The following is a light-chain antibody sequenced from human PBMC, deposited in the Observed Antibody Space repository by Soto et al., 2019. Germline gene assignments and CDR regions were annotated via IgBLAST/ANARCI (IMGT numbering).Light chain of an antibody. J-gene: IGKJ4*01. CDR3: LQNNELPLT. Sequence: ETVMTQSPASLSASPGDEATLSCRASQSVGRNVAWYRQKVGQAPRLLIYTASTRATGIPVRFSGSGSGTEFTLTISGLQSDDFATYYCLQNNELPLTFGGGTKVEIK. V-gene: IGKV3D-15*01. CDR2: TAS. CDR1: QSVGRN.